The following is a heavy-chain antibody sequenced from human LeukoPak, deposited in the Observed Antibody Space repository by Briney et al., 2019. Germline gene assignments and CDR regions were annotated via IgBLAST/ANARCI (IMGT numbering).Heavy chain of an antibody. CDR2: IIPIFGTA. Sequence: ASVKVSCKASGGTFSSYAISWVRQAPGQGLEWMGGIIPIFGTANYAQKFQGRVTITTDESTSTAYMELSSLRSEDTAVYYCAAGDDSIGYYEDYWGQGTLVTVSS. D-gene: IGHD3-22*01. V-gene: IGHV1-69*05. CDR1: GGTFSSYA. CDR3: AAGDDSIGYYEDY. J-gene: IGHJ4*02.